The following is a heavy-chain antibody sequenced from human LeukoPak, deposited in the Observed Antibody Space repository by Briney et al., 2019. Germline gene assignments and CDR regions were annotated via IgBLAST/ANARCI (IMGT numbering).Heavy chain of an antibody. CDR3: AKALSSWSPGAAFDI. D-gene: IGHD6-13*01. CDR1: GFTFSDYY. V-gene: IGHV3-11*01. Sequence: PGGSLRLSCAASGFTFSDYYMSWIRQAPGKGLEWVSYISSSGSTIYYADSVKGRFTISRDNAKNSLYLQMNSLRAEDTAVYYCAKALSSWSPGAAFDIWGQGTMVTVSS. J-gene: IGHJ3*02. CDR2: ISSSGSTI.